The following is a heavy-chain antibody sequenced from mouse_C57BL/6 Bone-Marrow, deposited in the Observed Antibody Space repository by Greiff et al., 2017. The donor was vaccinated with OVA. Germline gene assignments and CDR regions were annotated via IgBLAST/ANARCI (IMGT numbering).Heavy chain of an antibody. Sequence: EVQGVESGGGLVKPGGSLKLSCAASGFTFSSYAMSWVRQTPEQRLEWVATISDGGSYTYYPDNVKGRFTISRDNAKNNLYLQMSHLTSVDTAMCSCASRNFFAYWGQGTLVTVSA. CDR2: ISDGGSYT. V-gene: IGHV5-4*01. CDR1: GFTFSSYA. CDR3: ASRNFFAY. J-gene: IGHJ3*01.